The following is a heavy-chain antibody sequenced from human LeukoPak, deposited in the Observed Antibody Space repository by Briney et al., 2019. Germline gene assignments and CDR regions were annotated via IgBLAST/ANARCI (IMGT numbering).Heavy chain of an antibody. CDR1: GGSISSGDYY. J-gene: IGHJ4*02. Sequence: PSDTLSLTCTVSGGSISSGDYYGRWIRQPPGKGLEWIGYIYYSGSTYYNPSLKSRVTISVDTAKTQFSLKLSSVTAADTAVYYCARDGVGGLYYFDYWGQGTLVTVSS. CDR2: IYYSGST. CDR3: ARDGVGGLYYFDY. V-gene: IGHV4-30-4*02. D-gene: IGHD4-23*01.